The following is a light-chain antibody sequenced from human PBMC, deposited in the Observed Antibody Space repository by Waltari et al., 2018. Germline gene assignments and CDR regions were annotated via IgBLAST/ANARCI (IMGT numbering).Light chain of an antibody. CDR1: QSVSTN. J-gene: IGKJ5*01. CDR3: HQYDNWPPVT. CDR2: GAS. Sequence: EIVMTQSPATLSVSPGERATLSCRASQSVSTNLAWYQQKAAQAPRLLIYGASTRASDIPARFSGSGSGKEFTLNISSLQSEDFAVYYCHQYDNWPPVTFGQGTRLEIK. V-gene: IGKV3-15*01.